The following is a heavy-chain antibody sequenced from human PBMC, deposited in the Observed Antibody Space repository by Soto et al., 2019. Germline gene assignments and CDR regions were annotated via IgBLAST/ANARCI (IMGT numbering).Heavy chain of an antibody. J-gene: IGHJ4*02. CDR3: ARHPSGYIGNLGY. D-gene: IGHD5-12*01. Sequence: LRLSCAASGFTFSSYAMSWVRQAPGKGLEWVSTITGSGVNRYHADSVQGRFTISRDNSKDTLYLQMNSLRAEDTAVYYCARHPSGYIGNLGYWGQGTMVTVSS. CDR2: ITGSGVNR. CDR1: GFTFSSYA. V-gene: IGHV3-23*01.